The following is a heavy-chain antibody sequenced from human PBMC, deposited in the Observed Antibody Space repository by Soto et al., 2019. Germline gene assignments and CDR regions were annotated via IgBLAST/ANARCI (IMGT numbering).Heavy chain of an antibody. Sequence: GGSLRLSCAASGFTLSGYAMDWVRQAPGKGLEYVSGISSNGVGTYYANSVQGRFTISRDNSKNTVYLKMGSLRPVDMAVYYCARRARPDFYYMDVWGKGTTVTVSS. CDR2: ISSNGVGT. CDR3: ARRARPDFYYMDV. CDR1: GFTLSGYA. D-gene: IGHD6-6*01. J-gene: IGHJ6*03. V-gene: IGHV3-64*01.